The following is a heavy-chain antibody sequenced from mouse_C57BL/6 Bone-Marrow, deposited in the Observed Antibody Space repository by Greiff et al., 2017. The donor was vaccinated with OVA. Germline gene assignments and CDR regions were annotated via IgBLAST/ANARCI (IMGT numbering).Heavy chain of an antibody. CDR2: IYPVNGDT. V-gene: IGHV14-4*01. J-gene: IGHJ2*01. CDR1: GFNIKDDN. Sequence: VQLQQSGAELARPGASVKLSCTASGFNIKDDNMNWVKKRPEQGLEWIGRIYPVNGDTKYAPKFQGKATLTADRSSNTAYLQFSSLTSEDTAVYYCTSEGNFDYWGQGTTLTVSS. CDR3: TSEGNFDY.